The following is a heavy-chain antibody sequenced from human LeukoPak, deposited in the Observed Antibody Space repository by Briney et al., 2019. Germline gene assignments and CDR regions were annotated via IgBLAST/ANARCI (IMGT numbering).Heavy chain of an antibody. CDR1: GGSISSSSYY. CDR2: NYYSGST. D-gene: IGHD3-10*01. CDR3: ARHKEGITVRGLITKKARAYTWFDP. V-gene: IGHV4-39*01. J-gene: IGHJ5*02. Sequence: SETLSLPCTVSGGSISSSSYYWGWIRQPPGKGLEWIGRNYYSGSTYYNPSLKSRVTKPVDTFKKQFSLKLRPPTAAEPTGVFCARHKEGITVRGLITKKARAYTWFDPWGQGTLVSVSS.